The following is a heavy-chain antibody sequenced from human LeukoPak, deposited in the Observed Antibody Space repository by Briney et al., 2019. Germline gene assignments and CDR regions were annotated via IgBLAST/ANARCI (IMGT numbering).Heavy chain of an antibody. Sequence: PGGTLRLSCKASGFIFGDYYMNWIRQAPGKGLECLSYISSGTINHSNCADSVKGRFTISRDNARNSLYLQMNSLRGEDTAVYYCARTQLDLVGFDIWGQGTTVTVSS. CDR2: ISSGTINHS. CDR3: ARTQLDLVGFDI. V-gene: IGHV3-11*06. D-gene: IGHD1-1*01. J-gene: IGHJ3*02. CDR1: GFIFGDYY.